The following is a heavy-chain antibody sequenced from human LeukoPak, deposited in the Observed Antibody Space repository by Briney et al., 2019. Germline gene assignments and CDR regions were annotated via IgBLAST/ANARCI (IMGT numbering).Heavy chain of an antibody. CDR2: ITGSGGST. CDR3: AELGITMIGGV. V-gene: IGHV3-23*01. Sequence: PGGTLRLSCAASGFTFSSYGMSWVRQAPGKGLEWVSAITGSGGSTYYADSVKGRFTISRDNSKNTLYLQMNSLRAEDTAVYYCAELGITMIGGVWGKGTTVTISS. CDR1: GFTFSSYG. J-gene: IGHJ6*04. D-gene: IGHD3-10*02.